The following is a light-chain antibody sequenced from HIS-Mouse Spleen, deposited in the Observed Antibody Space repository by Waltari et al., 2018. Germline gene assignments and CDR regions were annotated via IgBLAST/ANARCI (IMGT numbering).Light chain of an antibody. CDR1: SSALGGYNY. CDR3: SSYTSSSTF. V-gene: IGLV2-14*01. Sequence: QSALTQPASVSGAPGQSLTISCTGTSSALGGYNYVSWYQQHPGKAPKLMNYEVSNRPSGVSNRFSGSKSGNTASLTISGLQAEDEADYYCSSYTSSSTFFGTGTKVTVL. J-gene: IGLJ1*01. CDR2: EVS.